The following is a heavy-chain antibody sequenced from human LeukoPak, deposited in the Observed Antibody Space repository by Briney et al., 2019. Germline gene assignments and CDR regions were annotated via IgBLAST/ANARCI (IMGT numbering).Heavy chain of an antibody. CDR1: GGSISSYY. D-gene: IGHD3-22*01. V-gene: IGHV4-59*01. CDR3: ARAAPYYYDSSGYFGN. Sequence: SETLSLTCTVSGGSISSYYWSWIRQPPGKGLEWIGYIYYSGSTNYNPSLKSRVTISVDTSKNQFSLKLGSVTAADTAVYYCARAAPYYYDSSGYFGNWGQGTLVAVSS. J-gene: IGHJ4*02. CDR2: IYYSGST.